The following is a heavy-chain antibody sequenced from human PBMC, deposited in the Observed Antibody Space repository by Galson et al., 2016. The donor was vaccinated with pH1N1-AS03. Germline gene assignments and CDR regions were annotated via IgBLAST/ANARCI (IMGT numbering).Heavy chain of an antibody. V-gene: IGHV1-69*13. CDR2: IITIFGTT. CDR1: GGTFSTYG. J-gene: IGHJ6*02. CDR3: AREGVLSDRAFNYYGMDV. Sequence: SVKVSCKASGGTFSTYGISWVRQATGQGLEWMGGIITIFGTTNYAQKFQGRVTITADESTSTAYLDLSSLRSEDTAVYYCAREGVLSDRAFNYYGMDVWGQGTTVSVSS. D-gene: IGHD3-16*01.